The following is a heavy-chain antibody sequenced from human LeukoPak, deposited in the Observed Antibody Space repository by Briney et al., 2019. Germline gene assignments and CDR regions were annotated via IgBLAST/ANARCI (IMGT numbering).Heavy chain of an antibody. CDR2: FDNSGST. V-gene: IGHV4-39*07. CDR3: ARTVAALSFGYYYYYMDV. D-gene: IGHD6-6*01. Sequence: SETLSLTCTVSGGSISSSSYNWGWIRQPPGKGLEWIGSFDNSGSTYYNPSLKSRVTISVDTSKDQFSLKLSSVTAADTAVYYCARTVAALSFGYYYYYMDVWGKGTTVTVSS. J-gene: IGHJ6*03. CDR1: GGSISSSSYN.